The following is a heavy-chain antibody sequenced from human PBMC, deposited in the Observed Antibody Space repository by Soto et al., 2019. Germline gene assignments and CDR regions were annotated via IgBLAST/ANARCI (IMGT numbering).Heavy chain of an antibody. CDR3: ARGPYDSSGNPLDY. V-gene: IGHV1-69*13. CDR1: GGTFSSYA. Sequence: SVKVSCKASGGTFSSYAISWVRQAPGQGLEWMGGIIPIFGTANYAQKFRGRVTITADESTSTAYMELSSLRSEDTAVYYCARGPYDSSGNPLDYWGQGTLVTVSS. CDR2: IIPIFGTA. J-gene: IGHJ4*02. D-gene: IGHD3-22*01.